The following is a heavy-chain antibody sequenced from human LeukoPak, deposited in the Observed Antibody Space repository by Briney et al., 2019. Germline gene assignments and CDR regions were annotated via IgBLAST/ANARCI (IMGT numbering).Heavy chain of an antibody. J-gene: IGHJ6*03. CDR2: ISNFGDII. D-gene: IGHD6-13*01. CDR3: AKDATPALGTVYMDV. V-gene: IGHV3-48*04. Sequence: GGSLRLSCAASGFSFSTYNMNWVRQAPGKGLEWISHISNFGDIIHYADSVEGRFTISRDNDKNSIYLQMNSLRAEDTAVYYCAKDATPALGTVYMDVWGKGTTVTISS. CDR1: GFSFSTYN.